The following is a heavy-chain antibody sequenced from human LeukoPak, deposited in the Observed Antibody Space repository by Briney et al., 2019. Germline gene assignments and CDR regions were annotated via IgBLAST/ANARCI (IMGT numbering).Heavy chain of an antibody. CDR2: INPSDDDI. CDR3: ARTLLTGFYMPPGY. Sequence: RASVKVSCKASGYTFSNYYIHWVRQAPGQGLEWMGKINPSDDDITYAQKFQDRVTMTSDTSTSADYMELSSLRSEDTAVYYCARTLLTGFYMPPGYWGQGSLVTVSS. J-gene: IGHJ4*02. CDR1: GYTFSNYY. D-gene: IGHD3-9*01. V-gene: IGHV1-46*01.